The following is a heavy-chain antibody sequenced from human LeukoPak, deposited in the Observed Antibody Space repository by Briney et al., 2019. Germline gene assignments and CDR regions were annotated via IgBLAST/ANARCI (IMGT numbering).Heavy chain of an antibody. V-gene: IGHV3-23*01. CDR2: ISGSGGST. J-gene: IGHJ4*02. CDR1: GFTFSSYA. D-gene: IGHD6-19*01. CDR3: ANPPIGQWLAKI. Sequence: GGSLRLSCAASGFTFSSYAMSWVRQAPGKGLEWVSAISGSGGSTYYADSVKGRFTIPRDNSKNTLYLQMNSLRAEDTAVYYCANPPIGQWLAKIWGQGTLVTVSS.